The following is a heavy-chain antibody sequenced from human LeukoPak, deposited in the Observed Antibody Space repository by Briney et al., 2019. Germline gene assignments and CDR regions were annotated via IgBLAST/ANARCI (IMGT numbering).Heavy chain of an antibody. CDR1: GFTFSGYE. Sequence: GGSLLLSCAAAGFTFSGYEMSGGRPAPGKGREGVSFISANSATISYTDSVKGRFTISRDNAKNSLYLQMNSLRAEDTAVYYCVKPIPGQWLAPFDFWGQGTLVTVSS. J-gene: IGHJ4*02. V-gene: IGHV3-48*03. D-gene: IGHD6-19*01. CDR3: VKPIPGQWLAPFDF. CDR2: ISANSATI.